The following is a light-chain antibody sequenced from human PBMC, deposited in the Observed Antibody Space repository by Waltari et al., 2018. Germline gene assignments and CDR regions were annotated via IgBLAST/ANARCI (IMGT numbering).Light chain of an antibody. J-gene: IGLJ2*01. CDR1: SSDTGSYTL. Sequence: QSALTQPASVSGSPGQSITISCPGTSSDTGSYTLFSWYQQHPGKAPKRLIYEGSKRPSGVSNRFAGSKSGNTASLTISGLQTEDEADYYCCSYAGSSIFVVFGGGTKLTVL. CDR3: CSYAGSSIFVV. V-gene: IGLV2-23*03. CDR2: EGS.